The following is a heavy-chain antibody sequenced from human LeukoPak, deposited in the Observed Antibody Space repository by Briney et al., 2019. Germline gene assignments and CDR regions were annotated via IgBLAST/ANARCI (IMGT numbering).Heavy chain of an antibody. V-gene: IGHV1-2*02. CDR3: ARVRHGDTY. Sequence: ASVKASCKASGYTFTGYYMHWVRQAPGQGLEWMGWINPNSGGTNYAQKFQGRVTMTRDTSISTAYMEPSRLRSDDTAVYYCARVRHGDTYWGQGTLVTVSS. J-gene: IGHJ4*02. CDR2: INPNSGGT. CDR1: GYTFTGYY. D-gene: IGHD4-17*01.